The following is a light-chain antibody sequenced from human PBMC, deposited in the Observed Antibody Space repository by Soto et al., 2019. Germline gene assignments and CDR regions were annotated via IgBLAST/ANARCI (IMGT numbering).Light chain of an antibody. Sequence: DIQMTQSPSTLSASVGDRVTITCRASQSISSWLAWYHQKPGKAPKLLIYKASSLESGVPSRFSGSGSGTEVTLTISSLQPDDFATYYCQQYNSYLYTFGQGTKLEIK. J-gene: IGKJ2*01. CDR3: QQYNSYLYT. V-gene: IGKV1-5*03. CDR2: KAS. CDR1: QSISSW.